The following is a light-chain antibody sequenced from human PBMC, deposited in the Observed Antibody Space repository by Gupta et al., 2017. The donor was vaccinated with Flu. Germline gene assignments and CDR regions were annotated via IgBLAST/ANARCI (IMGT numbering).Light chain of an antibody. CDR2: GAS. J-gene: IGKJ2*01. CDR3: QQESLVPRT. Sequence: DIKMTQSPSSLSASVGDRVTITCQASQDISHYLNWYQQKPGKAPEVLIYGASQGEAGVPSRFTGGGSGTDFALTIDGRQPEDTGKYCCQQESLVPRTFGQGTKLEIK. CDR1: QDISHY. V-gene: IGKV1-33*01.